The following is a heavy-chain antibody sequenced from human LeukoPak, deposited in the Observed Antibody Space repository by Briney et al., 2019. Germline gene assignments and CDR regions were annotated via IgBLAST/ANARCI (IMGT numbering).Heavy chain of an antibody. D-gene: IGHD2-15*01. CDR1: GFIFNGYG. Sequence: GGSLRLSCAASGFIFNGYGMSWVRQAPGEGLEWVSSITGSTRSTYYADSVKGRFTISRDNSKNTLYLRMNSLRAEDTAVYYCAKGGRYCSGGSCYSAEYFQHWGQGTLVTVSS. J-gene: IGHJ1*01. CDR3: AKGGRYCSGGSCYSAEYFQH. CDR2: ITGSTRST. V-gene: IGHV3-23*01.